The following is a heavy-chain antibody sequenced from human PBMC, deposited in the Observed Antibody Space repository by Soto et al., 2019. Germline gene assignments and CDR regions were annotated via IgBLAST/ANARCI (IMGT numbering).Heavy chain of an antibody. D-gene: IGHD4-4*01. J-gene: IGHJ6*02. CDR2: ISANNGDT. CDR3: ARDGMATVDHYYYGMDV. CDR1: GYTFTSSA. Sequence: QVQLVQSGAEVKRPGASVKVSCKASGYTFTSSAISWVRQAPGQGLEWMAWISANNGDTIYAQKLQGRVTMTTDTSTSTAYMELRSLTSDDTAVYYCARDGMATVDHYYYGMDVWGQGTTVTVSS. V-gene: IGHV1-18*01.